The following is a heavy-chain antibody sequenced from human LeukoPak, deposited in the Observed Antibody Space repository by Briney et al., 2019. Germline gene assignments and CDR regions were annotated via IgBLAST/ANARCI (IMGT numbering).Heavy chain of an antibody. Sequence: GGSLRLSCAASGFTFSNYGIHWVRQAPGKGLEWVAVISSDGSDKHYAASVKCRFTISRDNSKNTLYLQMNSLRAEDTATYYCAREGHYDILTGYSPLEYYYYYMDVWGKGTTVTVSS. CDR1: GFTFSNYG. V-gene: IGHV3-30*04. CDR3: AREGHYDILTGYSPLEYYYYYMDV. J-gene: IGHJ6*03. D-gene: IGHD3-9*01. CDR2: ISSDGSDK.